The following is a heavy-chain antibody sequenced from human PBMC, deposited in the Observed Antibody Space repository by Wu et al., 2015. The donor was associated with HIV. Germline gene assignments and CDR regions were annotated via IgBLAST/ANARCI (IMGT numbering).Heavy chain of an antibody. CDR2: ISPNSGGT. CDR3: ASWTLITEIGDRWFDP. J-gene: IGHJ5*02. CDR1: GHTFIGYY. Sequence: QVQLVQSGAEVKKPGASVKVSCKASGHTFIGYYIHWVRQAPGQGLEWMGWISPNSGGTNYARKFQGRVTMTADMSISTAYMELRRLRSDDTAVYYCASWTLITEIGDRWFDPWGQGTLVIVSS. D-gene: IGHD2-21*01. V-gene: IGHV1-2*02.